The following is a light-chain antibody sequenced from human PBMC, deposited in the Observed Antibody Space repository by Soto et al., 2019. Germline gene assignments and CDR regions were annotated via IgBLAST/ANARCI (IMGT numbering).Light chain of an antibody. CDR2: DAS. CDR1: QGIRND. J-gene: IGKJ1*01. CDR3: LQHNSYPWT. V-gene: IGKV1-17*01. Sequence: DIQMTQSPSSLSASVGARVTITCRASQGIRNDLAWYQQKPGRDPKRLIFDASSRHSGVPSRFSGSTSGTDFTLTIISLQPEDFATYFCLQHNSYPWTFGQGTKVDI.